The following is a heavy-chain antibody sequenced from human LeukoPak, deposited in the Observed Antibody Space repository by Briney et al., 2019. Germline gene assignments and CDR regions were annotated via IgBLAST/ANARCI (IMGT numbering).Heavy chain of an antibody. CDR2: INHSGST. CDR1: GGSFSGYY. V-gene: IGHV4-34*01. CDR3: ARGGGSQLWLLDY. Sequence: SETLSLTCAVYGGSFSGYYWSWIRQPPGKGLEWIGEINHSGSTNYNPSLKSRVTISVDTSKNQFSLKLSSVTAADTAVYYCARGGGSQLWLLDYWGQGTLVTVSS. J-gene: IGHJ4*02. D-gene: IGHD5-18*01.